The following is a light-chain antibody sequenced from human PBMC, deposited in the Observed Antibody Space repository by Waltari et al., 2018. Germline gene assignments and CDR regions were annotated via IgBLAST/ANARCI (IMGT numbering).Light chain of an antibody. J-gene: IGKJ2*01. V-gene: IGKV1-39*01. CDR2: AAS. Sequence: DIQMTQSPSSLSASVGDRVTITCRASQSISSYLNWYQQKPGKAPKLLIYAASHLQSGVPSRFSGSGSATDFTLTISSLQPEDFATYYCQQSYSTPPYTFGQGISLAIK. CDR3: QQSYSTPPYT. CDR1: QSISSY.